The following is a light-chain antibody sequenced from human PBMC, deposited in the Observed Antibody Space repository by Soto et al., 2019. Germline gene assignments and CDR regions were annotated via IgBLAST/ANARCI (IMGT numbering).Light chain of an antibody. CDR2: GAS. Sequence: EIVMTQSPATLSVSPGERATLSCRASQSVSSNLAWYQQKPGQAPRLLIYGASTRATGIPARFSGSGSGTEFTLTLSSLQSEDFAVYYCQQYNNWPYTFGQ. CDR3: QQYNNWPYT. J-gene: IGKJ2*01. CDR1: QSVSSN. V-gene: IGKV3-15*01.